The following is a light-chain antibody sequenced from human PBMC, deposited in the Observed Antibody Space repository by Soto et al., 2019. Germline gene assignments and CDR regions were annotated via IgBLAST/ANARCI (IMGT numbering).Light chain of an antibody. CDR1: QSVSNY. CDR3: QQRNNWPPSYT. CDR2: DAS. V-gene: IGKV3-11*01. Sequence: EIVLTQSPATLSLSLGERATLSCRASQSVSNYLAWYQQKPGQAPRLLIYDASNRATGIPARFSGSGSGTDFTLTISSLGPEDFAIYYCQQRNNWPPSYTFGQGTKLEIK. J-gene: IGKJ2*01.